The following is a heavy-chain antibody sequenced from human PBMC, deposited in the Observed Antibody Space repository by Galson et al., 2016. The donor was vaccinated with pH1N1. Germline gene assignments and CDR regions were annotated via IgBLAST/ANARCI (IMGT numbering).Heavy chain of an antibody. V-gene: IGHV3-30*02. CDR2: INPDGNVK. CDR1: GSIFTTYA. J-gene: IGHJ4*02. D-gene: IGHD3-22*01. CDR3: AKDFYDSSGWGYFDY. Sequence: SLRLSCAASGSIFTTYAMDWVRQAPGKGLEWVTFINPDGNVKWYADSVKGRFTISRDISKNTLYLQMNSLRAEDTAVYYCAKDFYDSSGWGYFDYWGQGTLVTVSS.